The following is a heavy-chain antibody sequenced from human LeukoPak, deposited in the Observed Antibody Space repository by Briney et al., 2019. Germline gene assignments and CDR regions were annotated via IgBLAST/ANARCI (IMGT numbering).Heavy chain of an antibody. V-gene: IGHV3-30*19. CDR2: ISYDGSNK. J-gene: IGHJ4*02. CDR3: AKDQGGEQLVRWFDY. D-gene: IGHD6-6*01. Sequence: GGSLRLSCVASGFSSSDNGMEFSDYGMHWVRQAPGKGLEWVAVISYDGSNKYYADSVKGRFAISRDNSKNTLYLQMNSLRAEDTAVYYCAKDQGGEQLVRWFDYWGQGTLVTVSS. CDR1: GFSSSDNGMEFSDYG.